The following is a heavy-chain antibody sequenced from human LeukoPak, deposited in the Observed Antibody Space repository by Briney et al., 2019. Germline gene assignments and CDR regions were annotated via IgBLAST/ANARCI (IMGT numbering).Heavy chain of an antibody. CDR3: AKDPHFYYYYYMDV. V-gene: IGHV3-23*01. CDR2: ISGSGGDT. CDR1: GFSLSDYA. J-gene: IGHJ6*03. Sequence: PGGSLRLSCAASGFSLSDYAMSWVRQAPGKGLEWVSAISGSGGDTYFADSVKGRFTISRDNSKRTVFLQMDSLRAEDTAVYYCAKDPHFYYYYYMDVWGNGTTVTVSS.